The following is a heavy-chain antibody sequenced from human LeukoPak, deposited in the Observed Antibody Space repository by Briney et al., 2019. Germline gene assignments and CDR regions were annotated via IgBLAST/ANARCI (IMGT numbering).Heavy chain of an antibody. Sequence: GGSLRLSCAASGFTFSSYGMHWVRQAPGKGLEWVTLIRNDGSNKYYADSVKGRFTISRDNSKNTLYLQMNSLRAEDTAVYYCAKDWGSYRYRSPFDYWGQGTLVTVSS. J-gene: IGHJ4*02. CDR2: IRNDGSNK. V-gene: IGHV3-30*02. CDR3: AKDWGSYRYRSPFDY. D-gene: IGHD3-16*02. CDR1: GFTFSSYG.